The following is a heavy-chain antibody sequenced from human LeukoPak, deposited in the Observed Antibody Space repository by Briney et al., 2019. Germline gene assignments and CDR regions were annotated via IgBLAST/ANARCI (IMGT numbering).Heavy chain of an antibody. D-gene: IGHD2-15*01. CDR1: GFTFSNYP. J-gene: IGHJ4*02. CDR3: ARVRHCSDSSCSGVLDY. V-gene: IGHV3-30*04. CDR2: ISFDGSNK. Sequence: PGGSLRLSCAASGFTFSNYPMHWVRQAPGKGLEWVAVISFDGSNKYYADSVKGRFTISRDTSGNTLNLQMNSLRAEDTAVYYCARVRHCSDSSCSGVLDYWGQGTLVIVSS.